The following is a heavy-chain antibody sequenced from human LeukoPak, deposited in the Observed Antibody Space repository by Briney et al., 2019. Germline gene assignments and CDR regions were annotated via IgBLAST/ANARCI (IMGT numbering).Heavy chain of an antibody. CDR1: GFTFSNSA. V-gene: IGHV3-23*01. Sequence: PGGSLRHSCAASGFTFSNSAMSWVRQAPGKGLEWVLVISGSGGSIYYADSVKGRFTISRDNSKNTVFLQMNSLRVEDTAVYYCAKEQGDYDSGSYFNYWGQGTLVTVSS. D-gene: IGHD3-10*01. CDR2: ISGSGGSI. CDR3: AKEQGDYDSGSYFNY. J-gene: IGHJ4*02.